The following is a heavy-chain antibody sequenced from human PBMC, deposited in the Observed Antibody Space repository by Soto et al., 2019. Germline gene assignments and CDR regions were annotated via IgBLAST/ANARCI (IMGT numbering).Heavy chain of an antibody. CDR2: IYWANDK. CDR1: GFSLNTRGVG. CDR3: AHNNYHGSGSVS. Sequence: QITLKESGPTLVKPTQPLTLTCAFSGFSLNTRGVGVGWIRQPPGKGLEGLALIYWANDKRYSPSLKSRLTITKYNPKNPVVIMMTDTDPVDTASYYCAHNNYHGSGSVSWGQGTLVTVSS. D-gene: IGHD3-10*01. V-gene: IGHV2-5*02. J-gene: IGHJ5*02.